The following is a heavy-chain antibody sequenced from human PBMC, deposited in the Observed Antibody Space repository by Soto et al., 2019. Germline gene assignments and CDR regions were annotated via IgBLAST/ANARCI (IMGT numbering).Heavy chain of an antibody. D-gene: IGHD6-13*01. CDR1: GYTFTSYY. CDR3: ARDWRIAAAGNVGDY. Sequence: QVQLVQSGAEVKKPGASVKVSCKASGYTFTSYYMHWVRQAPGQGLEWMGIINPSGGSTSYAQKFQGRVTMTRDTSTSTVYMELSSLRSEDTAVYYCARDWRIAAAGNVGDYWGQGTLVTVSS. V-gene: IGHV1-46*01. J-gene: IGHJ4*02. CDR2: INPSGGST.